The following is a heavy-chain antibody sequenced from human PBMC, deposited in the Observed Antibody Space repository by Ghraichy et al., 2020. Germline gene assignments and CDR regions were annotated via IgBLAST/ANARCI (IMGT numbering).Heavy chain of an antibody. Sequence: GGSLRLSCAASGFTVSSNYMSWVRQAPGKGLEWVSVIYSGGSTYYADSVKGRFTISRDNSKKTLYLQMNSLRAEDTAVYYCARHSPQWLVPSIIDYWGQGTLVTVSS. CDR1: GFTVSSNY. CDR3: ARHSPQWLVPSIIDY. D-gene: IGHD6-19*01. CDR2: IYSGGST. J-gene: IGHJ4*02. V-gene: IGHV3-53*01.